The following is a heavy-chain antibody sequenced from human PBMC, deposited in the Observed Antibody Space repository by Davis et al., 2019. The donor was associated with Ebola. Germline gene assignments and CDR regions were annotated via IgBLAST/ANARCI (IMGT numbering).Heavy chain of an antibody. J-gene: IGHJ6*02. CDR1: GFTFSSYG. CDR2: IWYDGSNK. CDR3: ASRTVVTTRYYYYGMDV. D-gene: IGHD4-23*01. V-gene: IGHV3-33*08. Sequence: GGSLRLSCVASGFTFSSYGMHWVRQAPGKGLEWVAVIWYDGSNKYYADSVKGRFTISRDNSKNTLYLQMNSLRAEDTAVYYCASRTVVTTRYYYYGMDVWGQGTTVTVSS.